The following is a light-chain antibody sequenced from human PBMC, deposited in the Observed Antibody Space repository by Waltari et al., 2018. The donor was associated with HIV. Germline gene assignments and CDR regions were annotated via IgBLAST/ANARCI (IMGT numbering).Light chain of an antibody. CDR1: TSNVGSKY. CDR2: RND. Sequence: QPVLTQPPSAPGTLGQRATISCPGRTSNVGSKYVYRYQQAPGTAPKQLLDRNDQRRSGVPDRFSASKSGASASLSISGLRSEDEADYYCVAWDDSLSGFAFGTGTKVTVL. V-gene: IGLV1-47*01. CDR3: VAWDDSLSGFA. J-gene: IGLJ1*01.